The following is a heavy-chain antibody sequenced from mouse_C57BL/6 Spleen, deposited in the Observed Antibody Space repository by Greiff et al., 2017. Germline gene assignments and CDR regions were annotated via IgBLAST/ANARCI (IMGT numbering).Heavy chain of an antibody. CDR1: GYAFTNYL. J-gene: IGHJ2*01. CDR3: ARGAGRYFDY. V-gene: IGHV1-54*01. Sequence: QVQLQQSGAELVRPGTSVKVSCKASGYAFTNYLIEWVKQRPGQGLEWIRVINPGSGGTNYNEKFKGKATLTADKSSSTAYMQLSSLTSEDSAVYFCARGAGRYFDYWGQGTTLTVSS. CDR2: INPGSGGT.